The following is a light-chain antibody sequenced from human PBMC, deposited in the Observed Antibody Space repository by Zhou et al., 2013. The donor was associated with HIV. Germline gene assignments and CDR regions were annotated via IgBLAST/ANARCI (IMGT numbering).Light chain of an antibody. V-gene: IGKV1-5*03. CDR1: QSIGSW. Sequence: DIQMTQSPSTLSASVGDRVTITCRASQSIGSWLAWYQQKPGKAPKLLIYKASSLESGVPSRFSGSGSGTEFTLTISSLQPDDFATYYCQQCDNYSITFGQGTRLEIK. CDR3: QQCDNYSIT. J-gene: IGKJ5*01. CDR2: KAS.